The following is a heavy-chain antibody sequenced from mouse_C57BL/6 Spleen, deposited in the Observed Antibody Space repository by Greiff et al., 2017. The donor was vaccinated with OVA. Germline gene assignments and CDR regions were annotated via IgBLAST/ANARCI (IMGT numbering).Heavy chain of an antibody. Sequence: QVQLQQPGAELVKPGASVKLSCKASGYTFTSYWMHWVKQRPGQGLEWIGMIHPNSGSTNYNEKFKSKATLTVDKSSSTAYMQLSSLTSEDSAVYYCVRGYGSSYWYFDVWGTGTTVTVSS. D-gene: IGHD1-1*01. CDR2: IHPNSGST. V-gene: IGHV1-64*01. CDR1: GYTFTSYW. J-gene: IGHJ1*03. CDR3: VRGYGSSYWYFDV.